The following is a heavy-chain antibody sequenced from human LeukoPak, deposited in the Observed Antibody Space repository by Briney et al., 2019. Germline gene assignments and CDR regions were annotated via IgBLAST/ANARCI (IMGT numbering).Heavy chain of an antibody. CDR2: ISSSSGYI. CDR1: GFTFSRYS. D-gene: IGHD2-15*01. Sequence: GGSLRLSCAASGFTFSRYSMNRGRQAPGKGLEWVSFISSSSGYIYYADSVKGRFTVSRDDAKSSLYLQMDNLRADDAAVYYCARDWGDCSGGSCYFDIWGQGTMVTVSS. J-gene: IGHJ3*02. V-gene: IGHV3-21*01. CDR3: ARDWGDCSGGSCYFDI.